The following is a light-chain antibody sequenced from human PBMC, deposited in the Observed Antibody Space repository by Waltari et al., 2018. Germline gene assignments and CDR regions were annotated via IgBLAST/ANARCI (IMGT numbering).Light chain of an antibody. Sequence: DIQLTQSPSTLSASVGDIVTITCRASQSISIWLAWYQQKPGKAPKLLISKPFSLESGVPSRFSGSGSGTEFTLTISNLQPDDFATYYCQHYNNYPVAFGQGTKLEI. V-gene: IGKV1-5*03. CDR3: QHYNNYPVA. CDR1: QSISIW. CDR2: KPF. J-gene: IGKJ2*01.